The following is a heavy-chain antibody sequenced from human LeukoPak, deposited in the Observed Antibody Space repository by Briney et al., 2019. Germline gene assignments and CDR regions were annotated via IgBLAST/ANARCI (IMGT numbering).Heavy chain of an antibody. V-gene: IGHV3-11*04. CDR3: ARFRTAMQLWKGYYFDY. J-gene: IGHJ4*02. CDR1: GFTFRDYY. CDR2: ISSRGTTT. D-gene: IGHD5-18*01. Sequence: GGSLRLSCLASGFTFRDYYMTWIRQAPGKGLEWISFISSRGTTTDYADSVKGRFTISRDNAKNSLYLQMNSLRAEDTAVYYCARFRTAMQLWKGYYFDYWGQGTLVTVSS.